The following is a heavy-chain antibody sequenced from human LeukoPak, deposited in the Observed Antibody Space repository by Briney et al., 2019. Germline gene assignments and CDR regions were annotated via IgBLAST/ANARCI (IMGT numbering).Heavy chain of an antibody. CDR2: IWYDGSNK. CDR3: ARDGRPVGGGLDY. CDR1: GFSTSDID. V-gene: IGHV3-33*08. J-gene: IGHJ4*02. Sequence: GGSLRLSCAASGFSTSDIDMHWVRQAPGKGLEWVAVIWYDGSNKYYADSVKGRFTISRDNSKNTLYLQMNSLRAEDTAVYYCARDGRPVGGGLDYWGQGTLVTVSS.